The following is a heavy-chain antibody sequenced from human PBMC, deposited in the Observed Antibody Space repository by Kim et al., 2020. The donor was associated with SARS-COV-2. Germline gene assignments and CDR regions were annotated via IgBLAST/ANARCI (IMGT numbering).Heavy chain of an antibody. V-gene: IGHV3-30*01. D-gene: IGHD5-18*01. J-gene: IGHJ6*03. Sequence: GRFTISRDNSKNTLYLQMYSLRVEDTAVYYCTRSDEVNTEMVGDFHYMDVWGKGTTVTVSS. CDR3: TRSDEVNTEMVGDFHYMDV.